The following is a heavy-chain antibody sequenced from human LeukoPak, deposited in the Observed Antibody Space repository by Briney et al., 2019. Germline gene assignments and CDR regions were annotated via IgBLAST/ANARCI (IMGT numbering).Heavy chain of an antibody. CDR1: GYTFTSYY. J-gene: IGHJ4*02. CDR2: INPSGGST. V-gene: IGHV1-46*01. Sequence: ASVKVSCKASGYTFTSYYMHWVRQAPGQGLEWMGIINPSGGSTNYAQKFQDRVTFTTDESTSTAYMELSSLRSEDTAVYYCAREWKWLQPYFDYWGQGTLVTVSS. D-gene: IGHD5-12*01. CDR3: AREWKWLQPYFDY.